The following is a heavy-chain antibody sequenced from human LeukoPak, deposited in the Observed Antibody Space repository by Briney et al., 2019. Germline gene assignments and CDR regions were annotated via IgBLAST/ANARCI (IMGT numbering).Heavy chain of an antibody. J-gene: IGHJ4*02. CDR1: GCSTTNYY. CDR3: ARGPTRYYFDY. V-gene: IGHV4-59*01. CDR2: IYYSGNT. Sequence: SETLSLTCTVSGCSTTNYYWSWIRQPPGKGQEWIGYIYYSGNTNCNPSLKSRVTISVDTSNNEFSLNLSSVTAADTAVYYCARGPTRYYFDYWGQGTLVTVSS.